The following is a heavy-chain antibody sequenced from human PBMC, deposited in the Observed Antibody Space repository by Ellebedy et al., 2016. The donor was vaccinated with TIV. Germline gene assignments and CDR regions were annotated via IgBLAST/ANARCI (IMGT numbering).Heavy chain of an antibody. CDR2: ISVYNGNT. CDR1: GYTFSSFG. J-gene: IGHJ4*02. CDR3: ARVIGLRDCDGGTCSPPPPLDY. Sequence: ASVKVSCKASGYTFSSFGITWVRQAPGQRLEWLGWISVYNGNTNYAQKFQGRVTMTTNPSTKTGYMEMSSLRSYDTAVYYCARVIGLRDCDGGTCSPPPPLDYWGQGTLVTVSS. D-gene: IGHD3-16*01. V-gene: IGHV1-18*04.